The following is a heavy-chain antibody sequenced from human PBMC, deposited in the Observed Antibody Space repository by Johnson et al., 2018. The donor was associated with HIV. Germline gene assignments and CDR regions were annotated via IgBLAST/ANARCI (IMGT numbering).Heavy chain of an antibody. CDR1: GVILSDYY. J-gene: IGHJ3*02. CDR3: ASGWGIAASDAFDI. CDR2: ISSRGTTI. V-gene: IGHV3-11*04. D-gene: IGHD6-13*01. Sequence: QVQLVESGGGLVKPGGSLRLSCVASGVILSDYYMSWIRQAPGKGLEWVSYISSRGTTIYYADSVTRPFTISRDNAKNSLYLQMNSLRAEDTAVYYCASGWGIAASDAFDIWGQGTMVIVSS.